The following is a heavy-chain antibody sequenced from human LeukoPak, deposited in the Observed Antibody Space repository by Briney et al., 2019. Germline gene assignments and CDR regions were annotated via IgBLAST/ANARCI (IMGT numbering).Heavy chain of an antibody. CDR1: GGTFSSYA. Sequence: SVKVSCKASGGTFSSYAISWVRQAPGQGLEWMGRIIPIFGIASYAQKFQGRVTITADKSTSTACMELSSLRSEDTAVYYCARDGVRLLGAVAGNWFDPWGQGTLVTVSS. CDR3: ARDGVRLLGAVAGNWFDP. V-gene: IGHV1-69*04. CDR2: IIPIFGIA. J-gene: IGHJ5*02. D-gene: IGHD6-19*01.